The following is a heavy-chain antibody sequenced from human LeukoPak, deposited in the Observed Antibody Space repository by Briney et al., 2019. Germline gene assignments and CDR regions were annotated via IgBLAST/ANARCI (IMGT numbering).Heavy chain of an antibody. CDR3: ARGTRDLKRYFDY. CDR2: IYYSGST. V-gene: IGHV4-30-4*01. D-gene: IGHD5-24*01. Sequence: SETLSLTCTVSGGSISSGDYYWSWIRQPPGKGLEWIGYIYYSGSTYYNPSLKSRVTISVDTSKNQFSLKLSSVTAADTAVYYCARGTRDLKRYFDYWGQGTLVTVSS. CDR1: GGSISSGDYY. J-gene: IGHJ4*02.